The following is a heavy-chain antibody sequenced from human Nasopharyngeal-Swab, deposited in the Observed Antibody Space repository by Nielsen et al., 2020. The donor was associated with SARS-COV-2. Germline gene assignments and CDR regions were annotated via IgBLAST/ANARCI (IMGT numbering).Heavy chain of an antibody. D-gene: IGHD5-24*01. CDR2: ISSSGSTI. CDR1: GFTFSSYG. CDR3: ARDPAMATIFGQFRGDYGMDV. J-gene: IGHJ6*02. V-gene: IGHV3-48*03. Sequence: GESLKISCAASGFTFSSYGMNWVRQAPGKGLEWVSYISSSGSTIYYADSVKGRFTISRDNAKNSLYLQMNSLRAEDTAVYYCARDPAMATIFGQFRGDYGMDVWGQGTTVTVSS.